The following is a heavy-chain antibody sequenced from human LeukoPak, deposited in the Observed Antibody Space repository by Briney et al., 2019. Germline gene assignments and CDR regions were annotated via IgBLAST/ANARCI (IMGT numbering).Heavy chain of an antibody. J-gene: IGHJ4*02. CDR3: GRGSVGFGELNY. Sequence: GRSLRLSCAASGFTFSSYAMHWVRQAPGKGLEWVAVISYDGSNKFYADSVKGRFTLSRDNSKNTLYLQMNSLRIEGTAVYYCGRGSVGFGELNYWGQGTLVTVSS. CDR1: GFTFSSYA. V-gene: IGHV3-30-3*01. CDR2: ISYDGSNK. D-gene: IGHD3-10*01.